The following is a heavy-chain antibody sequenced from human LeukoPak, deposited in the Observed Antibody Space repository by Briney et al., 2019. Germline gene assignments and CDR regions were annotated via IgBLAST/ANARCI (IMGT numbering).Heavy chain of an antibody. J-gene: IGHJ4*02. Sequence: ASVKVSCTASGYTFTGYYMHWVRQAPGQGLEWMGWINPNSGGTNYAQRFQARVTMTRDTSIRTAYMELSRLRFADTAVHYCARSPHILTGENFDYWGQGTLVTVSS. CDR3: ARSPHILTGENFDY. CDR2: INPNSGGT. V-gene: IGHV1-2*02. CDR1: GYTFTGYY. D-gene: IGHD3-9*01.